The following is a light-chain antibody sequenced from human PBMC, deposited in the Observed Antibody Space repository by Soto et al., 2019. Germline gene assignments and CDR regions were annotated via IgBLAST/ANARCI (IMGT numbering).Light chain of an antibody. J-gene: IGKJ4*01. Sequence: DIQMTQSHSSLSASVGDRVTITCRASQTIYTYLNLFHQKPGKAPKVLIHAASTLQSGVPLRFSGSGSGSEFTLTIGSLQPEDSGTYYCQQNYSPFVSFGGGTKVEIK. V-gene: IGKV1-39*01. CDR2: AAS. CDR1: QTIYTY. CDR3: QQNYSPFVS.